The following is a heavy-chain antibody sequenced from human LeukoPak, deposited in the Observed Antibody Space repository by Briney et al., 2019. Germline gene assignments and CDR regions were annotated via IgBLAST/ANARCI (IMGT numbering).Heavy chain of an antibody. V-gene: IGHV4-39*07. CDR2: IYYSGST. CDR1: GGSISSSSYY. D-gene: IGHD3-9*01. CDR3: TRDHWLLSSNTWYYYGMDV. Sequence: PETLSLTCTVSGGSISSSSYYWGWIRQPPGKGLEWIGSIYYSGSTYYNPSLKSRVTISVDTSKDQVSLQLSSVTAADTAVYYCTRDHWLLSSNTWYYYGMDVWGQGTTVTVSS. J-gene: IGHJ6*02.